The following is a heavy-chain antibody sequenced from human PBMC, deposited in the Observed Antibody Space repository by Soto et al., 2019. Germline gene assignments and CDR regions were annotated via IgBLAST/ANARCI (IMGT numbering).Heavy chain of an antibody. V-gene: IGHV1-18*01. CDR2: ISAYNGNT. D-gene: IGHD2-21*01. CDR1: GYTFSNYG. J-gene: IGHJ4*02. Sequence: QVQLVQSGAEVKKPGASVKVSCKASGYTFSNYGISWVRQAPGQGLEWMGWISAYNGNTKYAQKLQGRVTMTTDTSTSTAYMELRSLRYAGTGVYCCARYSPSVDFWAQGVLVTVSS. CDR3: ARYSPSVDF.